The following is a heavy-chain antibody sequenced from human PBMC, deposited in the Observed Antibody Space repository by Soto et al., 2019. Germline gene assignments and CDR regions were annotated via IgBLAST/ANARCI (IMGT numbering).Heavy chain of an antibody. J-gene: IGHJ2*01. CDR1: GGTFSSYA. D-gene: IGHD3-22*01. CDR3: ARGRGHYYDSSGRSSYWYFDL. Sequence: QVQLVQSGAEVKKPESSVKVCCKASGGTFSSYAISWVRQAPGQGLEWMGGIIPIFGTANYAQKFQGRVTITADESTSIAYMELSSQRSEDTAVYYCARGRGHYYDSSGRSSYWYFDLWGRGTLVTVSS. V-gene: IGHV1-69*01. CDR2: IIPIFGTA.